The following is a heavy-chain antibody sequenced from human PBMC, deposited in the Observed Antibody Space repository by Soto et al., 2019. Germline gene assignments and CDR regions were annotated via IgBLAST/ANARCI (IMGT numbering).Heavy chain of an antibody. Sequence: QVHLVQSGAEVKKPGASVKVSCMASGYNFIAQNIHWVRQAPGLGLEWMGKMNPNSGGSDYAQECQGRVPVTRATSISTVYMELTSLKSDDTSFYSCARERHLNSPSDAFELWGQGTMVIVSS. J-gene: IGHJ3*01. CDR2: MNPNSGGS. CDR3: ARERHLNSPSDAFEL. CDR1: GYNFIAQN. V-gene: IGHV1-2*02. D-gene: IGHD1-7*01.